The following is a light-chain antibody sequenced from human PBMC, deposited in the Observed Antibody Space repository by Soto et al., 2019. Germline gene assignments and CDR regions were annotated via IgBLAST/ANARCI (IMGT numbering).Light chain of an antibody. CDR1: QSILNTSNNKIH. V-gene: IGKV4-1*01. CDR3: QQYFSAHLT. CDR2: RAS. J-gene: IGKJ4*01. Sequence: DIVMTQSPDSLAVSLGERVTINCKSSQSILNTSNNKIHLAWYQQKPGRPPKLLIYRASTRDSGVPDRFSGSGSETDFTLTISSLQADDVATYYCQQYFSAHLTFGGGTKVEI.